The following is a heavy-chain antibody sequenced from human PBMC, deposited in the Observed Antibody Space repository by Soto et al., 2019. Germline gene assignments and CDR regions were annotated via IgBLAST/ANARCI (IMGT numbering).Heavy chain of an antibody. CDR3: ARGDNDY. CDR1: GYTFTNYY. CDR2: IHPDGGHT. V-gene: IGHV1-46*01. Sequence: GASVKVSCKASGYTFTNYYVQWVRQAPGQGLEWMGVIHPDGGHTTYSQKFQDRVTMTRDAFTSTIYMELSSLRSEDTAVYYCARGDNDYWGQGTLVTVSS. J-gene: IGHJ4*02.